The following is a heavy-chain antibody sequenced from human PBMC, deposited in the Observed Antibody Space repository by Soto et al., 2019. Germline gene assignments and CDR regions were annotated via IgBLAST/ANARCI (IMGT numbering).Heavy chain of an antibody. V-gene: IGHV3-23*01. CDR3: AKEKAEIGVPLFEY. CDR2: ISGSGGA. D-gene: IGHD2-8*01. J-gene: IGHJ4*02. Sequence: EVELLDSGGGLVQPGGSLRLSCAASGFTFSSYGMSWVRQAPGKSLELVSGISGSGGAYYADSVKGRFTISRDNSKNTLFLQMNSLRAEDTAVYYCAKEKAEIGVPLFEYWGQGTLVTVSS. CDR1: GFTFSSYG.